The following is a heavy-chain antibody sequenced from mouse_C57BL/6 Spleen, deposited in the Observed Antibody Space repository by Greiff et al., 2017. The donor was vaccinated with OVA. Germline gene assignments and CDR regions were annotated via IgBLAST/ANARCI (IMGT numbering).Heavy chain of an antibody. D-gene: IGHD1-1*01. CDR1: GFTFSSYA. V-gene: IGHV5-4*03. J-gene: IGHJ2*01. Sequence: EVKLVESGGGLVKPGGSLKLSCAASGFTFSSYAMSWVRQTPEKRLEWVATISDGGSYTYYPDNVKGRFTISRDKAKINLYLQMSHLKSEDTAMYYCARGFITTVVATNYFDYWGQGTTRTVAS. CDR3: ARGFITTVVATNYFDY. CDR2: ISDGGSYT.